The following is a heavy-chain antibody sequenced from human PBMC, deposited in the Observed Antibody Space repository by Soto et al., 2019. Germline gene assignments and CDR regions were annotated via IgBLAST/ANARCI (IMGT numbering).Heavy chain of an antibody. D-gene: IGHD3-10*01. CDR2: IGGSGDGT. V-gene: IGHV3-23*01. CDR3: AKAREVTLVRVPSSY. CDR1: GFTFDGYA. Sequence: GGSLRLSCAASGFTFDGYAMSWVRQAPGKGLQWVSTIGGSGDGTYYADSVKGRFTISRDNSKNTLYLQMNSLRAEDTAVYYCAKAREVTLVRVPSSYWGQGTLVTVSS. J-gene: IGHJ4*02.